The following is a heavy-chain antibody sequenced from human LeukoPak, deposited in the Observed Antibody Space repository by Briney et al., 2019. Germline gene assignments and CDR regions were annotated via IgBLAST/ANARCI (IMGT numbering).Heavy chain of an antibody. D-gene: IGHD5/OR15-5a*01. CDR1: GFTFSNAW. CDR3: ARSRSVSNYKGMDV. J-gene: IGHJ6*02. CDR2: ISSSSDYI. Sequence: PGGSLRLSCAASGFTFSNAWMSWVRQAPGKGLEWVSSISSSSDYIYYADSVKGRFTISRDNARNSLYLQMNSLRAEDTAVYYCARSRSVSNYKGMDVWGQGTTVTVSS. V-gene: IGHV3-21*01.